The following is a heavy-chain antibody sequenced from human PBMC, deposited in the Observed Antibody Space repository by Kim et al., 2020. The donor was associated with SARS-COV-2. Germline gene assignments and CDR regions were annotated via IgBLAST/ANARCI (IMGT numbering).Heavy chain of an antibody. CDR1: GGSISSGGYY. CDR3: ARVNRGFGESYSC. V-gene: IGHV4-31*03. J-gene: IGHJ4*02. CDR2: IYYSGST. Sequence: SETLSLTCTVSGGSISSGGYYWSWIRQHPGKGLEWVGYIYYSGSTYYNPSLKSRFTISVDTTKNQFYLKLSSVTAADTAVYYCARVNRGFGESYSCWGQGTLVTVSS. D-gene: IGHD3-10*01.